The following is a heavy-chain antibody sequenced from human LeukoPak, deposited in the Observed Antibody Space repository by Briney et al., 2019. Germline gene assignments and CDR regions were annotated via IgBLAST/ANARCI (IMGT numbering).Heavy chain of an antibody. CDR1: GFTFSSYG. CDR2: ISYDGSNK. V-gene: IGHV3-30*03. J-gene: IGHJ1*01. Sequence: PGGSLRLSCAASGFTFSSYGMHWVRQAPGKGLEWVAVISYDGSNKYYADSVKGRFTISRDNSKNTLYLQMNSLRAEDTAVYYCARDQGCSGGSCYPRREYFQHWGQGTLVTVSS. CDR3: ARDQGCSGGSCYPRREYFQH. D-gene: IGHD2-15*01.